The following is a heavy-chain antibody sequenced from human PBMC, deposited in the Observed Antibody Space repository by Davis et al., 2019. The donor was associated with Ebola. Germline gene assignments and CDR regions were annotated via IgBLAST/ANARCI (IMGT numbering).Heavy chain of an antibody. Sequence: ASVKVSCKASGYRFTSYYMHCARQAPGHGLEWMGTNNTSDGFTSYAQEFQGRVTMTRDTSTSTVYMDLRSLRSEDTAVYYCGKGKLEEMDSWGQGTLVTVSS. V-gene: IGHV1-46*01. CDR3: GKGKLEEMDS. CDR1: GYRFTSYY. J-gene: IGHJ4*02. CDR2: NNTSDGFT. D-gene: IGHD1-1*01.